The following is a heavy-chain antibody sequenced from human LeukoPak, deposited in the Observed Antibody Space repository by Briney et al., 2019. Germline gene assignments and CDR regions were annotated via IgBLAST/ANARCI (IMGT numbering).Heavy chain of an antibody. Sequence: SETLSLTCTVSGGSISSYYWSWIRQPPGKGLEWIGYIYYSGSTNYSPSLKSRVTISVDTSKNQFSLKLSSVTAADTAVYYCARGPAYYDILTGPTPYNWFDPWGQGTLVTVSS. V-gene: IGHV4-59*01. D-gene: IGHD3-9*01. CDR3: ARGPAYYDILTGPTPYNWFDP. J-gene: IGHJ5*02. CDR2: IYYSGST. CDR1: GGSISSYY.